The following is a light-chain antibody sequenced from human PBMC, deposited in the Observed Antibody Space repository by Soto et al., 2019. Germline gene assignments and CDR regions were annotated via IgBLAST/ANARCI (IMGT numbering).Light chain of an antibody. Sequence: QSVLTQPAAMSRSPGQSITISCTGTGSDVRGNKYVSWYQHYPGKAPKLMISDVSNRPSGVSDRFSGSKSGDTASLTISGLPADDEADYYCRAFTGTTYVFGTGTKVTV. V-gene: IGLV2-14*03. CDR2: DVS. CDR1: GSDVRGNKY. CDR3: RAFTGTTYV. J-gene: IGLJ1*01.